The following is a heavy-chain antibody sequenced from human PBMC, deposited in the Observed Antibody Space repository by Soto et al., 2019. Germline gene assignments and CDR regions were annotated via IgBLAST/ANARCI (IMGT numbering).Heavy chain of an antibody. J-gene: IGHJ6*02. CDR2: ISAYNGNT. Sequence: GASVKVSCKASGYTFTSYGSSWVRQAPGQGLEWMGWISAYNGNTNYAQKLQGRVTMTTDTSTSTAYMELRSLRSDDTAVYYCARDKLEFQDWGILRYYGMDVWGQGTTVTVSS. CDR1: GYTFTSYG. CDR3: ARDKLEFQDWGILRYYGMDV. D-gene: IGHD2-15*01. V-gene: IGHV1-18*01.